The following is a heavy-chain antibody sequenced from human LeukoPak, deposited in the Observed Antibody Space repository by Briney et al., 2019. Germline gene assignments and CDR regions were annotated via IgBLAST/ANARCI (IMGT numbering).Heavy chain of an antibody. V-gene: IGHV1-69*13. CDR3: ARGNLDYGDYNWFDP. Sequence: AASVKDSCKASGGTFSSYAISWVRQAPGEGLEWMGGMIPIFCTANYAQKFQGSVTITADESTSTAYMELSSLRSEDTAVYYCARGNLDYGDYNWFDPWGQGTLVTVSS. CDR1: GGTFSSYA. D-gene: IGHD4-17*01. CDR2: MIPIFCTA. J-gene: IGHJ5*02.